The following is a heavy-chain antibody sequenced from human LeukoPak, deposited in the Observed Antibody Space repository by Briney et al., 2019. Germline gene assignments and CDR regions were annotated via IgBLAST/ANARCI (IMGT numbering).Heavy chain of an antibody. Sequence: KSSETLSLTCTVSGGSISSYYWSWIRQPPGKGLEWMGYIYYSGSTNYNPSLKSRVTISVDTSKNQFSLKLSSVTAADTAVYYCARTLIFGVVIIFDYWGQGTLVTVSS. CDR3: ARTLIFGVVIIFDY. D-gene: IGHD3-3*01. V-gene: IGHV4-59*01. J-gene: IGHJ4*02. CDR2: IYYSGST. CDR1: GGSISSYY.